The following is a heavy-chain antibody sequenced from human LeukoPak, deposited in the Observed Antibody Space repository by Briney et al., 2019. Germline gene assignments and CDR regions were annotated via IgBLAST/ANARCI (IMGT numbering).Heavy chain of an antibody. D-gene: IGHD2-21*01. Sequence: SQTLSLTCTVSGGSISSGDYYWSWIRQPPGKGLEWIEYIYYSGSTYYNPSLKSRVTMSVYTSKNQYSLKLSSVTAADTAVYYCARGLLDADAFDIWGQGTMVTVSS. CDR2: IYYSGST. CDR3: ARGLLDADAFDI. CDR1: GGSISSGDYY. J-gene: IGHJ3*02. V-gene: IGHV4-30-4*01.